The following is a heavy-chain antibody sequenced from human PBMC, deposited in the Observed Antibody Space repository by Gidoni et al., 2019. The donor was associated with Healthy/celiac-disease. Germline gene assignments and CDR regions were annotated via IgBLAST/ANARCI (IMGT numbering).Heavy chain of an antibody. CDR3: TRRTVAATWDYYGMDV. CDR1: GFTFSGSA. J-gene: IGHJ6*02. Sequence: EVQLVESGGGLVQHGGSLKLSCAASGFTFSGSAMHWVRQASGKGLEWVGRIRSKANSYATAYAASVKGRFTISRDDSKNTAYLQMNSLKTEDTAVYYCTRRTVAATWDYYGMDVWGQGTTVTVSS. CDR2: IRSKANSYAT. V-gene: IGHV3-73*01. D-gene: IGHD6-19*01.